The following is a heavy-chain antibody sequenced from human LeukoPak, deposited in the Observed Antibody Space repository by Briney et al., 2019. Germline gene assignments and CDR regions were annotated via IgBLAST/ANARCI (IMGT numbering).Heavy chain of an antibody. Sequence: ASVKVSCKASGYTFTSYDINWVRQATGQGPEWMGWMNPNSGNTGYAQKFQGRVTITTDESTSTAYMELSSLRSEDTAVYYCARALGHYYGSGSYRRGFSAFDIWGQGTMVTVSS. D-gene: IGHD3-10*01. CDR3: ARALGHYYGSGSYRRGFSAFDI. V-gene: IGHV1-8*01. CDR2: MNPNSGNT. J-gene: IGHJ3*02. CDR1: GYTFTSYD.